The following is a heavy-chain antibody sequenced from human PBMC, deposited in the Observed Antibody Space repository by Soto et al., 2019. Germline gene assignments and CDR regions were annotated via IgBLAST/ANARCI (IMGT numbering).Heavy chain of an antibody. CDR1: GVSITSHY. D-gene: IGHD3-16*01. J-gene: IGHJ4*02. CDR2: IHYSGST. CDR3: TVGGAGHPFDY. Sequence: QVQLQESGPGLVKPSETLSLTCTVSGVSITSHYWTWIRQPPGKGLEWIGNIHYSGSTNDSPSLKGRVIISVDTSENQSSLKLSSVTTADTAVYYCTVGGAGHPFDYWGQGTLVTVSS. V-gene: IGHV4-59*11.